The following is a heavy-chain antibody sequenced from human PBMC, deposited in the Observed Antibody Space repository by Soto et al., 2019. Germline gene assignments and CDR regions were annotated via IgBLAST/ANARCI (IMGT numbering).Heavy chain of an antibody. V-gene: IGHV3-33*01. CDR2: IWYDGSNK. J-gene: IGHJ6*02. D-gene: IGHD2-15*01. CDR3: ARCQLYCSGGSCYSYYYYGMDV. CDR1: GFTFSSYG. Sequence: QVQLVESGGGVVQPGRSLRLSCAASGFTFSSYGMHWVRQAPGKGLEWVAVIWYDGSNKYYADSVKGRVTISRDNSKNALYLQMSSLGAEDTAVYYCARCQLYCSGGSCYSYYYYGMDVWGEGTTVNVS.